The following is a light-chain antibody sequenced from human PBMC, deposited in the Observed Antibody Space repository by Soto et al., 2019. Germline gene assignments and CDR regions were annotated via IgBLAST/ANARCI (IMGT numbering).Light chain of an antibody. V-gene: IGKV1-5*01. CDR2: DAS. CDR3: HQYNSYSWT. CDR1: QSISSW. Sequence: DIQMTQSPSTLSASVGDRVTITCRASQSISSWLAWYQQKPGKAPKLLIYDASSLESGVPSRFSGSGSGTEFNLTISSLQPDDFATYYCHQYNSYSWTFGQGTKVEIK. J-gene: IGKJ1*01.